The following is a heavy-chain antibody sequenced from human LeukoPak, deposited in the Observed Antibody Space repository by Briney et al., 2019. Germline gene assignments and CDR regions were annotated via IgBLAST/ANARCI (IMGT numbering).Heavy chain of an antibody. Sequence: SETLSLTCAVYGGSFSGYYWSWIRQPPGKGLEWIGEINHSGSTNYNPSLKSRVTISVDTSKNQFSLKLSSVTAADTAVYYCASMEYQLATFDPWGQGTLVTASS. CDR1: GGSFSGYY. CDR3: ASMEYQLATFDP. J-gene: IGHJ5*02. CDR2: INHSGST. D-gene: IGHD2-2*01. V-gene: IGHV4-34*01.